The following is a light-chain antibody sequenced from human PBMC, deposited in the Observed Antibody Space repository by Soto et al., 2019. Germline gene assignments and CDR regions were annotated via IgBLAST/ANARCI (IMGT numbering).Light chain of an antibody. Sequence: DIPMTQSPSILSASEGDRVTITCRASQSISSWLAWYQQKPGKAPKLLIYKASSLESGVPSRFSGSGSGTEFTLTISSLQPDDFATYYCQQYNSYSTFGQGTRLEIK. V-gene: IGKV1-5*03. J-gene: IGKJ5*01. CDR3: QQYNSYST. CDR1: QSISSW. CDR2: KAS.